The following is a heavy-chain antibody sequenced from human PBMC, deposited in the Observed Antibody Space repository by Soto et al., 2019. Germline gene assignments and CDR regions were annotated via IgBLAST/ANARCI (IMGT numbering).Heavy chain of an antibody. D-gene: IGHD1-26*01. CDR1: GFMFSAYA. CDR2: MSGTSADT. Sequence: DVHLLESGGGLVQPGGSLRLSCAASGFMFSAYAMHWVRQAPGQGLEWVSSMSGTSADTYYADSVKGRFTVSRDSSKDTLYLQLNRLRAEDRALYFCAREDSGGAFDYWGQGPRVIVSS. J-gene: IGHJ4*02. V-gene: IGHV3-23*01. CDR3: AREDSGGAFDY.